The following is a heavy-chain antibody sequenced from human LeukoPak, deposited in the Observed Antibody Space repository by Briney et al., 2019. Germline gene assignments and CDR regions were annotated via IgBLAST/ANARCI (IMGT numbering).Heavy chain of an antibody. V-gene: IGHV4-59*12. Sequence: SETLSLTCTVSGGSISSYYWSWIRQPPGKGLEWIGYIYYSGSTNYNPSLKSRVTISVDTSKNQFSLKLSSVTAADTAVYYCARLILYDFWSGYPNWFDPWGQGTLVTVSS. CDR2: IYYSGST. CDR3: ARLILYDFWSGYPNWFDP. D-gene: IGHD3-3*01. CDR1: GGSISSYY. J-gene: IGHJ5*02.